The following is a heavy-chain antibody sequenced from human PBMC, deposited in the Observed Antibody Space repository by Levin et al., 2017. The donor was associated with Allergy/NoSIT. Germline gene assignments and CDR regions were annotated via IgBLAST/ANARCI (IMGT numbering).Heavy chain of an antibody. J-gene: IGHJ6*02. Sequence: SVKVSCKASGGTFSSYAISWVRQAPGQGLEWMGGIIPIFGTANYAQKFQGRVTITADESTSTAYMELSSLRSEDTAVYYCASRVQQLVRVTANLKNYYGMDVWGQGTTVTVSS. CDR1: GGTFSSYA. CDR2: IIPIFGTA. V-gene: IGHV1-69*13. CDR3: ASRVQQLVRVTANLKNYYGMDV. D-gene: IGHD6-13*01.